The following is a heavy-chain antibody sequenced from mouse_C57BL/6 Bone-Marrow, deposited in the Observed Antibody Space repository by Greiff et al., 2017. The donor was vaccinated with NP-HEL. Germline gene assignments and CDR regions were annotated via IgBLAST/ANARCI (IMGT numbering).Heavy chain of an antibody. V-gene: IGHV1-72*01. CDR3: ASPTNWDWFAY. CDR2: IDPNSGGT. D-gene: IGHD4-1*02. J-gene: IGHJ3*01. Sequence: QVQLKQPGAELVKPGASVKLSCKASGYTFTSYWMHWVKQRPGRGLEWIGRIDPNSGGTKYNEKFKSKATLTVDKPSSTAYMQLSSLTSEDSAVYYCASPTNWDWFAYWGQGTLVTVSA. CDR1: GYTFTSYW.